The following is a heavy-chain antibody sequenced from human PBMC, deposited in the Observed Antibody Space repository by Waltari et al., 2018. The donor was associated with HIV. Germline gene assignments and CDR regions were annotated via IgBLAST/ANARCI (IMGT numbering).Heavy chain of an antibody. D-gene: IGHD3-10*01. CDR3: AGRYSSGNKLAGY. CDR2: MNPNSRNT. J-gene: IGHJ4*02. CDR1: GYTFTSYD. Sequence: QLQLVQSGAEVKKPGASVKVSCEASGYTFTSYDINWVRQATGQGLEWMGWMNPNSRNTGYAQKFHGRVTMTRNTAISTAYMELSSMRSEDTAGYYCAGRYSSGNKLAGYWGQGTLVTVSS. V-gene: IGHV1-8*01.